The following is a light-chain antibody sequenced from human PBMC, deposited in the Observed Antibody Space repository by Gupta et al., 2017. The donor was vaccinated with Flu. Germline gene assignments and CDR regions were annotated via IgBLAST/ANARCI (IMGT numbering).Light chain of an antibody. J-gene: IGLJ1*01. CDR1: SLRGYY. Sequence: SSELTQDPAVAVALGQTVRIACRGDSLRGYYASWYQQKPGQAPVLDIYGENKRPSGIPDRFSGSTSGNTASLTITGAQAEDEADYYCSSRESTNSVLYVFGTGTEVTVL. CDR3: SSRESTNSVLYV. CDR2: GEN. V-gene: IGLV3-19*01.